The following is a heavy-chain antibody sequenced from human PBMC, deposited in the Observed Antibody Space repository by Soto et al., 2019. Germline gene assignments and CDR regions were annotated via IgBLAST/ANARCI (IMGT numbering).Heavy chain of an antibody. CDR1: GFTFSYYS. D-gene: IGHD3-10*01. J-gene: IGHJ6*02. CDR2: ISSASSYI. V-gene: IGHV3-21*01. CDR3: ARSVSXSGSAGSYYGAQYGMDV. Sequence: GGSLRLSCAASGFTFSYYSMNWVRQAPGKGLEWVSSISSASSYIYYADSVEGRFTISRDNAENSLYLQMNSLSGEDTAVYYCARSVSXSGSAGSYYGAQYGMDVWGQGTTVTVSS.